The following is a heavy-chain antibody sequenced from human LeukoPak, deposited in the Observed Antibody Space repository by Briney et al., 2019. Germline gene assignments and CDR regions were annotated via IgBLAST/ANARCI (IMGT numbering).Heavy chain of an antibody. CDR2: IKQDGSEK. D-gene: IGHD2-2*02. V-gene: IGHV3-7*04. CDR1: GFTFSSYW. J-gene: IGHJ4*02. CDR3: ARVPAAILSFDY. Sequence: AGGSLRLSCAASGFTFSSYWMGWVRQAPGKGLEWVANIKQDGSEKYYVDSVKGRFTIYRDNAKNSLYLQMNSLRAEDTAVYYCARVPAAILSFDYWGQGTLVTVSS.